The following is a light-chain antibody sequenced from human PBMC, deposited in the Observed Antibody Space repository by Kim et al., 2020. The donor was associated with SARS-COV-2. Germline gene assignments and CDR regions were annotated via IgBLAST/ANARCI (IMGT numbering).Light chain of an antibody. CDR3: QQYGSSPGT. CDR2: GAS. J-gene: IGKJ1*01. V-gene: IGKV3-20*01. CDR1: QSVTNSY. Sequence: SPGERATLSCRASQSVTNSYLAWYQQKPGQAPRLLIYGASSGATGIPDRFSGSGSGTDFTLTISRLEPEDFAVYYCQQYGSSPGTFGQGTKVDIK.